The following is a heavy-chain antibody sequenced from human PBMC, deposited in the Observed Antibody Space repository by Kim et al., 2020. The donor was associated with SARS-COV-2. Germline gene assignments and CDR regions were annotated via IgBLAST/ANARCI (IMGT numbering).Heavy chain of an antibody. Sequence: GGSLRLSCAASGFTFSRRAMSWVRQVPGKGLEWIASVNNNNNPYYADSVKGRFIVSRDITKDTLYLQMNSLRADDTALYYCAKDHPSSGWPTFDSWGQGTLVAVSS. CDR1: GFTFSRRA. CDR3: AKDHPSSGWPTFDS. V-gene: IGHV3-23*05. D-gene: IGHD6-19*01. J-gene: IGHJ4*02. CDR2: VNNNNNP.